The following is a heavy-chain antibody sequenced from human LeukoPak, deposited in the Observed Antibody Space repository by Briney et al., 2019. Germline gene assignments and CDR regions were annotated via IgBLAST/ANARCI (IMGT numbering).Heavy chain of an antibody. CDR3: ARQTGSGLFILP. CDR1: GGSISSYY. J-gene: IGHJ4*02. CDR2: IYYSGST. Sequence: TSETLSLTCTVSGGSISSYYWSWIRQPPGKGLEWIGYIYYSGSTNYNPSLKSRVTISVDTSKNQFSLKLSSVTAADTAVYYCARQTGSGLFILPGGQGTLVTVSS. D-gene: IGHD3/OR15-3a*01. V-gene: IGHV4-59*08.